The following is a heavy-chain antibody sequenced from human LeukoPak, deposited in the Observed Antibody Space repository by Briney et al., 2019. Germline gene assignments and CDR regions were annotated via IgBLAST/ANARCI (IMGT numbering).Heavy chain of an antibody. CDR3: ARDPSGSYYSPFDS. CDR2: ISRSGSSI. J-gene: IGHJ4*02. D-gene: IGHD1-26*01. V-gene: IGHV3-48*03. CDR1: GFTFSSYE. Sequence: GGSLRLSCAASGFTFSSYEMNWVRQGPGKGLEWVSYISRSGSSIYYADSVRGRFTISRDNTKNSLYLQMNSLRAEDTAVYYCARDPSGSYYSPFDSWGQGTLVTVSS.